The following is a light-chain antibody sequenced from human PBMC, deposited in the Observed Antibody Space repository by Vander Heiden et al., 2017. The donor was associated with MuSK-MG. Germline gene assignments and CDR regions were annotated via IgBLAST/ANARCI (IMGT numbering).Light chain of an antibody. CDR1: QSVSSSY. V-gene: IGKV3-20*01. CDR3: QQYGSSPYT. CDR2: GAS. Sequence: EIVLTQSPGTLSLSPGERATLSCRASQSVSSSYLAWYQQKPGQAPRRLIYGASSRATGIPDRFSGRGSGTDFTLTISRREPEDFAVYYWQQYGSSPYTFGQGTKLEIK. J-gene: IGKJ2*01.